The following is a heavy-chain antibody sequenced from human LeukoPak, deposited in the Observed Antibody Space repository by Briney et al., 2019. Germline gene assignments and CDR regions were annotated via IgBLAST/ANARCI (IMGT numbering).Heavy chain of an antibody. Sequence: GGSLRLSCAASGFTFSSYSMNWVRHAPGKGLEWVSSISSSSSYIYYADSVKGRFTVSRDNAKNSLYLQMNSLRAEDTAVYYCARVYGDYFLDYWGQGTLVTVSS. J-gene: IGHJ4*02. CDR2: ISSSSSYI. CDR1: GFTFSSYS. CDR3: ARVYGDYFLDY. V-gene: IGHV3-21*01. D-gene: IGHD4-17*01.